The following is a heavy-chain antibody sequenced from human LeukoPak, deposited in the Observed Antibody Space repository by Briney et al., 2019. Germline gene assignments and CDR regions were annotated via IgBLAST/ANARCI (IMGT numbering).Heavy chain of an antibody. V-gene: IGHV1-2*02. CDR3: APYGGPMGCFDY. J-gene: IGHJ4*02. CDR1: GYTFIGYY. CDR2: INPNSGDT. Sequence: ASVKVSCKASGYTFIGYYMHWVRQAPGQGLEWMGWINPNSGDTKYAQKFQGRVTMTRDTSISTAYMELTSLRSDDTAVYYCAPYGGPMGCFDYWGQGTLVTVSS. D-gene: IGHD2-21*01.